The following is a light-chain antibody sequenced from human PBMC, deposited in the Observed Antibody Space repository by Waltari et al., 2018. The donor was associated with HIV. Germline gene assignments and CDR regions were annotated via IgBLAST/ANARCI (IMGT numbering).Light chain of an antibody. CDR2: ETT. Sequence: QSVLTQPPSVSAAPGQKVTISCSGNRSNIANNYVSWYHQLPGTAPKLLIYETTKRPSGIPNRFSGSKSGTSATLGITGLQTGDEADYYCGTWDSSLSAEVFGTGTKVTVL. CDR1: RSNIANNY. V-gene: IGLV1-51*01. CDR3: GTWDSSLSAEV. J-gene: IGLJ1*01.